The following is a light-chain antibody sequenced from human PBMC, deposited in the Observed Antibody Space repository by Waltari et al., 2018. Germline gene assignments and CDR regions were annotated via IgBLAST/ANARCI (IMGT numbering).Light chain of an antibody. CDR1: SIGSKS. CDR2: YDS. J-gene: IGLJ3*02. CDR3: QVWDGNNDVGV. V-gene: IGLV3-21*04. Sequence: SYVLTQPPSVSVAPGETASVTCGGDSIGSKSVHWYQQKPGQAPVLVIYYDSDRPSGIPERFSGSNSGDTATLTLSRVEVGDEADYDCQVWDGNNDVGVFGGGTKLTVL.